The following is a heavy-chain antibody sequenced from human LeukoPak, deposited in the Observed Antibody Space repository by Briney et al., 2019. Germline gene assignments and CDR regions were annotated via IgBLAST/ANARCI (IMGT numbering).Heavy chain of an antibody. J-gene: IGHJ4*02. CDR2: MYYTGST. CDR1: GGSITSYY. D-gene: IGHD3-22*01. Sequence: PSETLSLTCTVSGGSITSYYWSWIRQPPGKGLEWIGYMYYTGSTKYNPSLKSRVTISEDTSKNQFSLRLSSVTAADTAVYYCARRDGSGYYRYYFDHWGQGTLVTVPS. CDR3: ARRDGSGYYRYYFDH. V-gene: IGHV4-59*01.